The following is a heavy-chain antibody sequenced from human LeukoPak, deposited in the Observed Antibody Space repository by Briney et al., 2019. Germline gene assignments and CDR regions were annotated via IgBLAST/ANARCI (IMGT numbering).Heavy chain of an antibody. D-gene: IGHD1-26*01. V-gene: IGHV3-9*01. CDR3: AKGPSSYDAFDI. CDR1: GFTFDDYA. CDR2: ISWNSGSK. J-gene: IGHJ3*02. Sequence: GGSLRLSCAASGFTFDDYAMHWVRQAPGKGLEWVSGISWNSGSKGYADSVKGRFTISRDNAKNSLYLQMNSLRAEDTALYYCAKGPSSYDAFDIWGQGTMVTVSS.